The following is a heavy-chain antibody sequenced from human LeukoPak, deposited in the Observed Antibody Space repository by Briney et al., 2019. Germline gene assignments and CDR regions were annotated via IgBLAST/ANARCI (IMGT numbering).Heavy chain of an antibody. D-gene: IGHD6-19*01. CDR3: ARGRGIAVAGTRVRYFDY. CDR2: INHSGST. V-gene: IGHV4-34*01. CDR1: GGSFSGYY. J-gene: IGHJ4*02. Sequence: SETLSLTCAVYGGSFSGYYWSWIRQPPGKGLEWIGEINHSGSTNYNPSLKSRVTIPVDTSKNQFSLKLSSVTAADTAVYYCARGRGIAVAGTRVRYFDYWGQGTLLSVSS.